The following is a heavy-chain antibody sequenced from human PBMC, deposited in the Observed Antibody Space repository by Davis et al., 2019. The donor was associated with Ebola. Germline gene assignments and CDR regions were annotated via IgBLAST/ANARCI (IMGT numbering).Heavy chain of an antibody. CDR3: ARDTVTTNPYYYYYGMDV. J-gene: IGHJ6*02. CDR2: ISSSGSTI. V-gene: IGHV3-11*01. Sequence: GGSLRLSCAASKFTLSSYWMSWIRQAPGKGLEWVSYISSSGSTIYYADSVKGRFTISRDNAKNSLYLQMNSLRAEDTAVYYCARDTVTTNPYYYYYGMDVWGQGTTVTVSS. D-gene: IGHD4-17*01. CDR1: KFTLSSYW.